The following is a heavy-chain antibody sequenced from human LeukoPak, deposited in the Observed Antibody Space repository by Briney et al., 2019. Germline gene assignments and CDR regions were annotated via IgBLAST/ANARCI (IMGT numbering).Heavy chain of an antibody. CDR1: GYTFTGYY. J-gene: IGHJ5*02. CDR2: INPNSGGT. CDR3: ARGVDP. V-gene: IGHV1-2*02. Sequence: VASVKVSCKASGYTFTGYYMHWVRQAPGQGLERMGWINPNSGGTNYAQKFQGRVTMTRNTSISTAYMELSSLRSEDTAVYYCARGVDPWGQGTLVTVSS.